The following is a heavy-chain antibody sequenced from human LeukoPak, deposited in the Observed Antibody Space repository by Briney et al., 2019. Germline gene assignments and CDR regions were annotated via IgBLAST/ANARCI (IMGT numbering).Heavy chain of an antibody. CDR1: GFTFSDYA. Sequence: QSGGSLRLSCVASGFTFSDYALHCVCQAPGKGLEWVAVISYGGTHEYYTDSVKGRFPISRDNSKNTLHLQMNSLRPEDTSVYYCARNKAITGFFGMDVWGLGTTVTVTS. V-gene: IGHV3-30*10. J-gene: IGHJ6*02. D-gene: IGHD1-20*01. CDR3: ARNKAITGFFGMDV. CDR2: ISYGGTHE.